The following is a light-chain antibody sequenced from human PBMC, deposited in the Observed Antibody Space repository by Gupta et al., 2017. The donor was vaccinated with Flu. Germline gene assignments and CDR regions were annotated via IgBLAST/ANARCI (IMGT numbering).Light chain of an antibody. CDR2: KAS. J-gene: IGKJ1*01. CDR1: QSIRFW. CDR3: QQLDSFSWR. V-gene: IGKV1-5*03. Sequence: DIRMTQSPSTLSASVGDRVTITCRASQSIRFWLAWYQQKPGKAPKLLIYKASILESGVPSRFSGSGSGTEFTLTISGRQPDDFATYYCQQLDSFSWRFGQGTKVEVK.